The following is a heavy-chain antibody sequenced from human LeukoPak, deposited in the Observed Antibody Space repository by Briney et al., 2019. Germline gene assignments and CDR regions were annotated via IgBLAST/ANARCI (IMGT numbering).Heavy chain of an antibody. Sequence: ASVKVSCKASGYTFTGYFMHWVRQAPGQGLEGMGWINPNSGGTNYAQKFQGRVTMTRDTSISTAYMELSRLRSDDTAVYYCARTLPSYRSSWYSPHFDYWGQGTLVTVSS. V-gene: IGHV1-2*02. CDR2: INPNSGGT. D-gene: IGHD6-13*01. CDR1: GYTFTGYF. CDR3: ARTLPSYRSSWYSPHFDY. J-gene: IGHJ4*02.